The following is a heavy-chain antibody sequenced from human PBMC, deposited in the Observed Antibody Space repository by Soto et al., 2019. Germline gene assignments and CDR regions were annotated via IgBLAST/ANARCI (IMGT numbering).Heavy chain of an antibody. J-gene: IGHJ4*02. CDR3: STYSSPFDY. D-gene: IGHD6-13*01. Sequence: EVQLMESGGGLVQPGGSLRLSCAASEFSFSSYAMNWVRQAPGKGLEWVSAISATGTTTYYADSVKGRCTISRDNSKRTLFLQMDSLSPENTAVYYCSTYSSPFDYWGQGSLVTVSS. CDR1: EFSFSSYA. V-gene: IGHV3-23*01. CDR2: ISATGTTT.